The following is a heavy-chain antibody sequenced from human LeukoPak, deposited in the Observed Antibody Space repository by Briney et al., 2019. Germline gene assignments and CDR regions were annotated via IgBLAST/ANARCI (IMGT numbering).Heavy chain of an antibody. CDR2: VYPGDYTDT. Sequence: GESLMISCKGSGYSFTNYWIGWVRQMPGKGLEWMGLVYPGDYTDTKYSPPFQGQVTFSVDKSISTVYLQWSSLKASDTAMYYYARFAYTSSLDYWGQGTLVTVSS. J-gene: IGHJ4*02. V-gene: IGHV5-51*01. CDR3: ARFAYTSSLDY. CDR1: GYSFTNYW. D-gene: IGHD6-13*01.